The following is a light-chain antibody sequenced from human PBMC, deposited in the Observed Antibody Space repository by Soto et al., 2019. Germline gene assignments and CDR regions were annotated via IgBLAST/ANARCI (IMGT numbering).Light chain of an antibody. V-gene: IGKV1-39*01. Sequence: DIQMTQSPSSLSASIGDRVTITCRASQSIRTYLNWYRQIPGKAPNLLIYAASSLQSGVPSRFSGSGSGTEFTLTISSLQPDDFATYYCQHYNSYSEAFGQGTKVDIK. J-gene: IGKJ1*01. CDR2: AAS. CDR3: QHYNSYSEA. CDR1: QSIRTY.